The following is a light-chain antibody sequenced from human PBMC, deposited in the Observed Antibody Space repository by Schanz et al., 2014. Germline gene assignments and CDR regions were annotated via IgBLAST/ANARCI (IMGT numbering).Light chain of an antibody. CDR1: QSISTN. Sequence: ELVLTQSPATLSVSPGDRGTLSCRASQSISTNLAWYQQKPGQAPRLLIHDASTRATGIPARFSGSGSGTEFTLTISGLQSEDIAVYYCQQYYNWYTFGQGTKLEIK. CDR3: QQYYNWYT. V-gene: IGKV3-15*01. CDR2: DAS. J-gene: IGKJ2*01.